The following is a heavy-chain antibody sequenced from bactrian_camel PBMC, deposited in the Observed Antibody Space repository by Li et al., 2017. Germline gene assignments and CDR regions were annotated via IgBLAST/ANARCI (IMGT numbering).Heavy chain of an antibody. CDR2: ISRAGTT. J-gene: IGHJ4*01. Sequence: QVQLVESGGGSVQAGGSLRLSCVASGLTNSRYCMGWFRQAPGKEREVVSTISRAGTTTYADSVKGRFTISQDNGKTTMSLQMNILKPEDTATYYCKAEDKYQLRGFCPPLWGQGTQVTVS. CDR3: KAEDKYQLRGFCPPL. CDR1: GLTNSRYC. V-gene: IGHV3S55*01.